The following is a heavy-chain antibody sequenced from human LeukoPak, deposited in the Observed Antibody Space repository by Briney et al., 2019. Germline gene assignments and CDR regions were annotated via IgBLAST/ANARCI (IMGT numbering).Heavy chain of an antibody. Sequence: SDTLSLTCAVYGGSFSGYYWSWIRQPPGKGLEWIGEINHSGSTNYNPSLKSRVTISVDTSKNQFSLKLSSVTAADTAVYYCASAYSSRDYWGQGTLVTVSS. CDR2: INHSGST. V-gene: IGHV4-34*01. J-gene: IGHJ4*02. D-gene: IGHD6-13*01. CDR3: ASAYSSRDY. CDR1: GGSFSGYY.